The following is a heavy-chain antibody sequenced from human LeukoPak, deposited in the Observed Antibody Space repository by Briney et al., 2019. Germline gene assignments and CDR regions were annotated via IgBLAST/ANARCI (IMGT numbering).Heavy chain of an antibody. J-gene: IGHJ4*02. CDR1: GGSFSGYY. V-gene: IGHV4-34*01. CDR2: INHSGST. Sequence: TSETLSLTCAVYGGSFSGYYWSWIRQPPEKGLEWIGEINHSGSTNYNPSLKSRVTISVDTSKNQFSLKLSSVTAADTAVYYCARGRYSGSYYDYWGQGTLVTVSS. CDR3: ARGRYSGSYYDY. D-gene: IGHD1-26*01.